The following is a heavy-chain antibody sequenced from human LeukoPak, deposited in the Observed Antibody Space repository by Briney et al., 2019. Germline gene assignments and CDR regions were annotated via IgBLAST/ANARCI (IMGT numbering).Heavy chain of an antibody. CDR1: GGSLSGCY. CDR2: ISHSERT. CDR3: AREDLSGSYSLDY. D-gene: IGHD1-26*01. V-gene: IGHV4-34*01. J-gene: IGHJ4*02. Sequence: SETLSLTCSVYGGSLSGCYWSWIRQSPGKGLEWIGEISHSERTNFSPSLKSRVTVALDTSKNQFSLKLSSVTAADTAVYYCAREDLSGSYSLDYWGQGTLVTVSS.